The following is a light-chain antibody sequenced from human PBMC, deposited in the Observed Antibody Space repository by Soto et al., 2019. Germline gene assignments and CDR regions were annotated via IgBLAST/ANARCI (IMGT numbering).Light chain of an antibody. V-gene: IGKV1-5*03. J-gene: IGKJ1*01. CDR3: QYYNNYCWT. CDR1: QSISSW. Sequence: DIQLTQSPSTLSASVGDRVTITCRASQSISSWLAWYQQKPGKAPKFLIYKTSNLESGVPSRFSGSGSGTEFTLTISSLQPYDFATYYCQYYNNYCWTFGQGTKVDIK. CDR2: KTS.